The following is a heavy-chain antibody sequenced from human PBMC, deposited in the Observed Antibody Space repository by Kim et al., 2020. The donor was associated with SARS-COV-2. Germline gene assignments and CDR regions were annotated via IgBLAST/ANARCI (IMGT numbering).Heavy chain of an antibody. CDR3: AKKGVVGCSGTRCNGYYSYYMDV. Sequence: GGSLRLSCAASGLSFSSDAMSWVRQAPGKGLEWVSAISGNGVGAYYADSVRGRFTVSRDNSKNTLNVQMNSLRAEDTAIYYCAKKGVVGCSGTRCNGYYSYYMDVWGKGTAVTVSS. D-gene: IGHD2-2*01. V-gene: IGHV3-23*01. CDR2: ISGNGVGA. J-gene: IGHJ6*03. CDR1: GLSFSSDA.